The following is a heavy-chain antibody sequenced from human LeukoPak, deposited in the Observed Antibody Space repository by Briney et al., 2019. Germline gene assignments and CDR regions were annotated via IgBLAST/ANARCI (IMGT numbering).Heavy chain of an antibody. V-gene: IGHV3-74*01. CDR1: GFTFSSYW. CDR2: INSDGSST. CDR3: ARGLVRGRWLQSGSVFDY. J-gene: IGHJ4*02. D-gene: IGHD5-24*01. Sequence: GGSLRLSCAASGFTFSSYWMHWVRQAPGKGLVWVSRINSDGSSTSYADSVKGRFTISRDNAKNTLYLQMNSLRAEDTAVYYCARGLVRGRWLQSGSVFDYWGQGALVTVSS.